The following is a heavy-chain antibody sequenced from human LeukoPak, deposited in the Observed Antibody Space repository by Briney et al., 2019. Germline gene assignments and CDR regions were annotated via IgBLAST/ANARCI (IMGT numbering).Heavy chain of an antibody. V-gene: IGHV3-7*01. CDR3: VRDNCTGTSCHHFDY. J-gene: IGHJ4*02. CDR1: AFTFTNYW. Sequence: GGSLRLSCAASAFTFTNYWMSWVRQAPGKGLEWVANIKEDGSERYYVDSVKGRFTISRDNAKNSLYLQMNSLRAEDTAVYYCVRDNCTGTSCHHFDYWGQGTLVTVSS. D-gene: IGHD2-2*01. CDR2: IKEDGSER.